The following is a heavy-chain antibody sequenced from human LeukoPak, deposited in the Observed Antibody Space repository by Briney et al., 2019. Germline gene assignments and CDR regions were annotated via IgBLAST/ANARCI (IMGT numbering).Heavy chain of an antibody. V-gene: IGHV3-21*01. CDR2: ISSSSSYI. CDR3: ARNRDGMPAFDY. D-gene: IGHD5-24*01. Sequence: WGSLRLSCAASGFTFSSYSMNWVRQAPGKGLEWVSSISSSSSYIYYADSVKGRFTISRDNAKNSLYLQMNSLRAEDTAVYYCARNRDGMPAFDYWGQGTLVTVSS. J-gene: IGHJ4*02. CDR1: GFTFSSYS.